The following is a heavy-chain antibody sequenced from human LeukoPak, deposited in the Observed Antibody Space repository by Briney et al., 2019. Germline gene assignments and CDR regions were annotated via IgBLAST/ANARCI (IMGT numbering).Heavy chain of an antibody. CDR2: IYHSGST. D-gene: IGHD5-18*01. CDR3: ARGSYSYGFFDY. Sequence: SETLSLTCTVSGYSISSGYYWGWIRQPPGKGLEWIGSIYHSGSTYYNPSLKSRVTISVDTSKNQFSLKLSSVTAADTAVYYCARGSYSYGFFDYWGQGTLVTASS. V-gene: IGHV4-38-2*02. CDR1: GYSISSGYY. J-gene: IGHJ4*02.